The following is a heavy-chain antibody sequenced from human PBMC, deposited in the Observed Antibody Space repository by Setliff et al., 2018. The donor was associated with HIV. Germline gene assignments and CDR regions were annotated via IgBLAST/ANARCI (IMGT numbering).Heavy chain of an antibody. J-gene: IGHJ4*02. V-gene: IGHV4-39*07. Sequence: ASETLSLTCTVSGGSISSSSYYWGWIRQPPGKGLEWIGSIYYSGSTYYNPSLKSRGTISVDTSKNQFSLKLRSVTAADTAAYYCAREIPYSFGYYFDYWGQGTLVTVSS. D-gene: IGHD5-18*01. CDR2: IYYSGST. CDR3: AREIPYSFGYYFDY. CDR1: GGSISSSSYY.